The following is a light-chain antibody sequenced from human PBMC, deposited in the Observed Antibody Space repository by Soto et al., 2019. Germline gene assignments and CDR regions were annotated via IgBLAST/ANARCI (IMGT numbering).Light chain of an antibody. CDR3: QQHSHWPPWT. CDR1: ENVRTF. Sequence: EVVLTQSPATLSLSPGERATLSCRASENVRTFVDWYQQKPGQAPRLLIHGASNRATGIPDRFSGSGSGTDFTLTISNLEPEDFAVYYCQQHSHWPPWTFGQGTRAEIQ. J-gene: IGKJ1*01. CDR2: GAS. V-gene: IGKV3-11*01.